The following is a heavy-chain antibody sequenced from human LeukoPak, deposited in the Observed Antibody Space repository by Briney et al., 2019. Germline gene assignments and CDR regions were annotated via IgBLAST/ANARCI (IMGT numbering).Heavy chain of an antibody. CDR2: IYYSGST. D-gene: IGHD3-3*01. CDR3: ARQTADYDFWSGRYNWFDP. V-gene: IGHV4-59*08. CDR1: GGSISSYY. Sequence: PSETLSLTCTASGGSISSYYWSWIRQPPGKGLEWIGYIYYSGSTNYNPSLKSRVTISVDTSKNQFSLKLSSVTAADTAVYYCARQTADYDFWSGRYNWFDPWGQGTLVTVSS. J-gene: IGHJ5*02.